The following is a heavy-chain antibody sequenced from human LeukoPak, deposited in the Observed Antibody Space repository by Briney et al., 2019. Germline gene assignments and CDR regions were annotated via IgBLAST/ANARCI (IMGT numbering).Heavy chain of an antibody. CDR2: ILPIFGTA. Sequence: ASVKVSCKASGGTFSSYVINWVRQAPGQGLEWMGGILPIFGTAIYAQHFQGRLTITADESTNSAYMELNRLRSADPAVYYCASENPLRGIAARRFDYWGQGTLVTVSS. CDR1: GGTFSSYV. D-gene: IGHD6-6*01. CDR3: ASENPLRGIAARRFDY. J-gene: IGHJ4*02. V-gene: IGHV1-69*13.